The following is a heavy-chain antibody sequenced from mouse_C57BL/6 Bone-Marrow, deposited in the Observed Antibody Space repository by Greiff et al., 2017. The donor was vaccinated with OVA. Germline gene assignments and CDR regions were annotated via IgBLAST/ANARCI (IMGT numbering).Heavy chain of an antibody. D-gene: IGHD3-2*02. J-gene: IGHJ3*01. CDR2: IDPNSGGT. CDR1: GYTFTSYW. CDR3: AREGRQLRLPWFAY. V-gene: IGHV1-72*01. Sequence: QVQLKQPGAELVKPGASVKLSCKASGYTFTSYWMHWVKQRPGRGLEWIGRIDPNSGGTKYNEKFKSKATLTVDKPSSTAYMQLSSLTSEDSAVYYCAREGRQLRLPWFAYWGQGTLVTVSA.